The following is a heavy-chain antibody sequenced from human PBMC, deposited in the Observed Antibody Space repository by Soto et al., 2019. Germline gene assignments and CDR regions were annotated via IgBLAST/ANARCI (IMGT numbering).Heavy chain of an antibody. Sequence: AAVKVSCKASGYTFTGYYMHWVRQAPGQGLEWMGWINPNSGGTNYAQKFQGRVTMTRDTSISTAYMELSRLRSDDTAVYYCARAMRGYFDWFDPWGQGTLVTVSS. V-gene: IGHV1-2*02. CDR3: ARAMRGYFDWFDP. D-gene: IGHD3-9*01. J-gene: IGHJ5*02. CDR2: INPNSGGT. CDR1: GYTFTGYY.